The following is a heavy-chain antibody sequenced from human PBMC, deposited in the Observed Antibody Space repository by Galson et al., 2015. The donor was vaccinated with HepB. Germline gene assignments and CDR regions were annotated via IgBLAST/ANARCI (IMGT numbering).Heavy chain of an antibody. J-gene: IGHJ4*02. V-gene: IGHV1-69*06. Sequence: SVKVSCKASGGTFSSYAISWVRQAPGQGLEWMGGIIPIFGTANYAQKFQGRVTITADKSTSTAYMELSSLRSEDTAVYYCARDPGGIAAAGADFDYWGQGTLVTVSS. D-gene: IGHD6-13*01. CDR3: ARDPGGIAAAGADFDY. CDR2: IIPIFGTA. CDR1: GGTFSSYA.